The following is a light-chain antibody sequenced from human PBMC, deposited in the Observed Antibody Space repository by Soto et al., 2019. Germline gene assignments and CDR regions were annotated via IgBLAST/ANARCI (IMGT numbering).Light chain of an antibody. CDR2: KAS. V-gene: IGKV1-5*03. CDR1: QSISSW. J-gene: IGKJ1*01. Sequence: DIQMTQSPSTLSASVGDRVTITCRASQSISSWLAWYQQKPGKAPKLLIYKASSLEGGVPSRFSGSGSGTEFTLAISSLQPDDSATYYCQQYKANWTFGQGTKV. CDR3: QQYKANWT.